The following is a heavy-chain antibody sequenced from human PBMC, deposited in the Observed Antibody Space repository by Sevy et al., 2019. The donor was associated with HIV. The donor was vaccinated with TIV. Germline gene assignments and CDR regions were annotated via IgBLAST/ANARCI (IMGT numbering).Heavy chain of an antibody. CDR3: ARHPSGGYSSGWYFDY. Sequence: SETLSLTCTVSGGSISSSSYYWGWIRQPTGKGLEWIGSIYYSGSTYYNPSLKSRVTISVDTSKNQFSLKLSSVTAADTAVYYCARHPSGGYSSGWYFDYWGQGTLVTVSS. D-gene: IGHD6-19*01. J-gene: IGHJ4*02. V-gene: IGHV4-39*01. CDR2: IYYSGST. CDR1: GGSISSSSYY.